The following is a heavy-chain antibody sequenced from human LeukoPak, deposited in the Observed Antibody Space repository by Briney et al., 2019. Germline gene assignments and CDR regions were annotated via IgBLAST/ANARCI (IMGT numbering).Heavy chain of an antibody. V-gene: IGHV3-30*04. Sequence: PGGSLRLSCVASGFTFSNYAMHCVRQAPGRGLEWVAVISYGGSNKYYADSVNGRFIISRDNYKNTLYPQKISLSGEDTAVYYCARGQFRLSDFDSSAFDYWGQGTLVTVSS. CDR2: ISYGGSNK. J-gene: IGHJ4*02. D-gene: IGHD3-22*01. CDR3: ARGQFRLSDFDSSAFDY. CDR1: GFTFSNYA.